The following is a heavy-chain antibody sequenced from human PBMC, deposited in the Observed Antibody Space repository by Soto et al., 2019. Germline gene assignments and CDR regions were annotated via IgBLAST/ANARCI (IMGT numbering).Heavy chain of an antibody. CDR3: ARVGSLWSFDP. V-gene: IGHV3-74*01. Sequence: EVQLVESGGGLVQPGGSLRLSCAASGFTFSTSWMHWVRQAPGKGLVWVSRTNSDGSTTTYADSVKGRFTISRDNAKNTRYLQMASLRAEDTAVYYCARVGSLWSFDPWGQGTLVTVSS. CDR1: GFTFSTSW. D-gene: IGHD3-10*01. J-gene: IGHJ5*02. CDR2: TNSDGSTT.